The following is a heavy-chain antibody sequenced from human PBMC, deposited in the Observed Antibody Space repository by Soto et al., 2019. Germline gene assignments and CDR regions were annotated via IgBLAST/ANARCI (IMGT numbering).Heavy chain of an antibody. CDR1: GYTFTNYD. CDR2: ISTYTGNT. Sequence: QVHLVQSGAEVKKPGASVKVSCKASGYTFTNYDINWVRQAPGQGLEWMGWISTYTGNTNYAQKLQGRVTMTTDTXTXTLXRELRSLRSDDTAVYYCARGYYYGSGRPTPGGMDVWGQGTTVTVSS. V-gene: IGHV1-18*01. CDR3: ARGYYYGSGRPTPGGMDV. J-gene: IGHJ6*02. D-gene: IGHD3-10*01.